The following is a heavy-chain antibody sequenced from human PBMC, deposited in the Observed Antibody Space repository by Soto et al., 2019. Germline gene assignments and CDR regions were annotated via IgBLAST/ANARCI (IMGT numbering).Heavy chain of an antibody. J-gene: IGHJ4*02. CDR2: ISYDGSNK. D-gene: IGHD5-18*01. CDR3: AKDRGYSYRAGFDY. CDR1: GFTFSSYA. Sequence: GGSLRLSCAASGFTFSSYAMHWVRQAPGKGLEWVAVISYDGSNKYYADSVKGRFTISRDNSKNTLYLQMNSLRAEDTAVYYCAKDRGYSYRAGFDYWGQGTLVTVSS. V-gene: IGHV3-30*04.